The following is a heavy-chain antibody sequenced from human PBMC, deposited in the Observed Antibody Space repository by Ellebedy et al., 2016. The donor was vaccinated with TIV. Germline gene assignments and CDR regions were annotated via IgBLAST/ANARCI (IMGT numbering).Heavy chain of an antibody. CDR1: GGSISSYY. J-gene: IGHJ5*02. CDR3: ARGIAARRRWWFDP. CDR2: IYYSGST. V-gene: IGHV4-59*01. D-gene: IGHD6-6*01. Sequence: MPSETLSLTCTVSGGSISSYYWSWIRQPPGKGLEWIGYIYYSGSTNYNPSLKSRVTISVDTSKNQFSLKLSSVTAADTAVYYCARGIAARRRWWFDPWGQGTLVTVSS.